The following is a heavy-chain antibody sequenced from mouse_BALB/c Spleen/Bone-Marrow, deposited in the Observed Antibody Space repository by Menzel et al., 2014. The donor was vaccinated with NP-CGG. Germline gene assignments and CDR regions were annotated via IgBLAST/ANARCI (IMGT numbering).Heavy chain of an antibody. CDR2: IDPANGNT. V-gene: IGHV14-3*02. D-gene: IGHD1-1*01. CDR3: ARYYYRTMDY. Sequence: KQRPEQGLEWIGRIDPANGNTKYDPKFQGRATVTADTSSSTAYLQLSSLTSEDTAVYYCARYYYRTMDYWGQGTSVTVSS. J-gene: IGHJ4*01.